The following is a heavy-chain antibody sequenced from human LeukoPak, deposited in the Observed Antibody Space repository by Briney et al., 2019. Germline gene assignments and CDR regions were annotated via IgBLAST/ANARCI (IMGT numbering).Heavy chain of an antibody. CDR2: IIPIFGTA. Sequence: SVKVSCKASGGTFSSYAISWVRQAPGQGLEWMGGIIPIFGTANYAQKFQGRVTITADESTSTAYMELSSLRSEDTAVYYCARSCCSYYDSSGDYYFDCWGQGTLVTVSS. J-gene: IGHJ4*02. D-gene: IGHD3-22*01. CDR3: ARSCCSYYDSSGDYYFDC. CDR1: GGTFSSYA. V-gene: IGHV1-69*13.